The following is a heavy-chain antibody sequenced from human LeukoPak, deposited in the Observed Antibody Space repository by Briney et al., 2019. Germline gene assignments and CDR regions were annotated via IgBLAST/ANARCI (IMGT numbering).Heavy chain of an antibody. CDR1: GFTFSSYA. CDR2: ISTNGGST. J-gene: IGHJ4*02. Sequence: PGGSLRLSCAASGFTFSSYAMHWVRQAPGKGLEYVSAISTNGGSTYYANSVGGRFTISRDNSKNTLYLQMGSVRAEDMAVYYCARWGSTSCYDYWGQGTLVTVSS. V-gene: IGHV3-64*01. D-gene: IGHD2-2*01. CDR3: ARWGSTSCYDY.